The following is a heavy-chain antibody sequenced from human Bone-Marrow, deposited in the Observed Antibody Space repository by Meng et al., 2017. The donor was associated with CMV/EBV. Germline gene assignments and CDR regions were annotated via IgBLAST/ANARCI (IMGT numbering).Heavy chain of an antibody. Sequence: GESLKISCAASGFTFSSYAMSWVRQAPGKGLEWVSAISGSGGSTYYADSVKGRFTISRDNSKNTLYLQMNSLRAEDTAVYYCAVDSSSWYEYYFDYWGQGTLVTVSS. CDR3: AVDSSSWYEYYFDY. V-gene: IGHV3-23*01. CDR2: ISGSGGST. J-gene: IGHJ4*02. CDR1: GFTFSSYA. D-gene: IGHD6-13*01.